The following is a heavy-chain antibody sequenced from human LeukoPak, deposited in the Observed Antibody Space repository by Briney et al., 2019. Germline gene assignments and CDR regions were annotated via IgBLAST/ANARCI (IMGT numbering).Heavy chain of an antibody. CDR1: GYSISSGYY. V-gene: IGHV4-38-2*02. D-gene: IGHD5-12*01. J-gene: IGHJ3*01. CDR3: ARGGDSGYPY. Sequence: SETLSLTCTVSGYSISSGYYWGWIRQPPGKGLEWMGSIYYSGSTYYNPSLKSRVTISVDTSKNQFSLKLSSVTAADTAVYYCARGGDSGYPYWGQGTMVTVSS. CDR2: IYYSGST.